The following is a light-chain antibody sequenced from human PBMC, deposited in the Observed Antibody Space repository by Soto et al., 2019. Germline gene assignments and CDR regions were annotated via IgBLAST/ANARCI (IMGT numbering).Light chain of an antibody. CDR1: QSLSSNY. J-gene: IGKJ2*01. CDR2: WIS. V-gene: IGKV3-20*01. CDR3: IVSGVSLRR. Sequence: LTQSLGTVSLTQGEGATLSCRASQSLSSNYLAWYHQKPGQAPRLLISWISRRAAGIPDRFSGSGSRTDYTLIITRLEAEDVGLYCSIVSGVSLRRFAHRTKLDIK.